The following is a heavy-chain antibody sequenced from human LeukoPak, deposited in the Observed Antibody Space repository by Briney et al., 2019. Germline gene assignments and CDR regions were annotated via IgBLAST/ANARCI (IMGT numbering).Heavy chain of an antibody. CDR3: AEEGENYAFDI. CDR1: GFTFSNYA. CDR2: ISGSGGST. Sequence: GGSLRLSCAASGFTFSNYAMTWVRQAPGKGLEWVSAISGSGGSTYYADSVKGRFTISRDNSKNTLNLQMNSLRAEDTAIYYCAEEGENYAFDIWGQGTMVTVSS. J-gene: IGHJ3*02. V-gene: IGHV3-23*01. D-gene: IGHD2-21*01.